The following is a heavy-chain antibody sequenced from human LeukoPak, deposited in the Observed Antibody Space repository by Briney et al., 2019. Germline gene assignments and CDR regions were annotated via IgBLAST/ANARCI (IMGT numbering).Heavy chain of an antibody. CDR1: GDSISSGGYY. J-gene: IGHJ4*02. D-gene: IGHD3-9*01. CDR2: IYYSGST. V-gene: IGHV4-31*03. CDR3: ARGITLRYFDWLPPGYFDY. Sequence: SQTLSLTCTVSGDSISSGGYYWSWIRQHPGKGLEWIGYIYYSGSTYYNPSLKSRVTISVDTSKNQFSLKLSSVTAADTAVYYCARGITLRYFDWLPPGYFDYWGQGTLVTVSS.